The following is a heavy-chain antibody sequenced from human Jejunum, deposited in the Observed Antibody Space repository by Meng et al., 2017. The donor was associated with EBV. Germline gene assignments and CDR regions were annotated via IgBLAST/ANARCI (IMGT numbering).Heavy chain of an antibody. V-gene: IGHV4-4*02. Sequence: QGRLQESGPVLVRPSGTLSLPCAVSTDFISSYEWWSWVRQPPGKGLEWLGEINQVGSTYYNPSLKSRVTISIDTSKRQFSLRLNSMTAADTAVYYCARASSERLLDYWGQGTLVTVSS. CDR2: INQVGST. J-gene: IGHJ4*02. CDR3: ARASSERLLDY. D-gene: IGHD1-14*01. CDR1: TDFISSYEW.